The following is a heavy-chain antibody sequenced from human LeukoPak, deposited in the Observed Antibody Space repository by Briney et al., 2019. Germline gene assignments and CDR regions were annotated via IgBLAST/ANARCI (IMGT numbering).Heavy chain of an antibody. CDR2: MNPNSGNT. D-gene: IGHD4-17*01. CDR1: GYTFTSYD. V-gene: IGHV1-8*01. J-gene: IGHJ6*03. Sequence: ASVKVSCKASGYTFTSYDINWVRQATGQGLEWMGWMNPNSGNTGYAQKFQGRVTMTRNTSISTAYMELSSLRSEDTAVYYRMVYGDYFADYYYYMDVWGKGTTVTVSS. CDR3: MVYGDYFADYYYYMDV.